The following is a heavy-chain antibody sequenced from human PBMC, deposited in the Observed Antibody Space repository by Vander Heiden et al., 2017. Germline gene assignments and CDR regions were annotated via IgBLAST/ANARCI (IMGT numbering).Heavy chain of an antibody. CDR3: AAGGYCGGDCYYYYYGMDV. CDR2: IVVGSGNT. CDR1: GFTFTSSA. V-gene: IGHV1-58*02. Sequence: HIQLLQSGPELKKPGTSVKVSCQASGFTFTSSAIQWVRQARGHRLEWIGWIVVGSGNTNYAQKFQERLTITRDMSTSTAYMELSSLRSEDTAVYYCAAGGYCGGDCYYYYYGMDVWGQGTTVTVSS. D-gene: IGHD2-21*02. J-gene: IGHJ6*02.